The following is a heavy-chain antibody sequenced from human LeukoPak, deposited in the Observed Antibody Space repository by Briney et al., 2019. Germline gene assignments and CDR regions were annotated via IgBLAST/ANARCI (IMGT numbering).Heavy chain of an antibody. CDR2: ISSSSSAI. J-gene: IGHJ4*02. CDR1: GFTFSSYG. CDR3: ARDRGYYDSSGYPYFDY. D-gene: IGHD3-22*01. V-gene: IGHV3-48*01. Sequence: PGRSLRLSCAASGFTFSSYGMHWVRQAPGKGLEWLSYISSSSSAIYYAGSVKGRFTISRDNAKNSLYLQMNSLRAEDTAVYYCARDRGYYDSSGYPYFDYWGQGTLVTVSS.